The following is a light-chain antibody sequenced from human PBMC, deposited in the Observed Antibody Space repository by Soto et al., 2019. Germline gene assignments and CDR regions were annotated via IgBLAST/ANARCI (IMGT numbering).Light chain of an antibody. J-gene: IGLJ3*02. CDR2: DNN. CDR1: SSNIGSNY. CDR3: ATWDSSLSAGGV. V-gene: IGLV1-51*01. Sequence: QSVLTQPPSLSAAPGQKVTISCSGSSSNIGSNYVSWYQHLPGTAPKLLIYDNNKRPSRIPDRFSGSKSGTSATLDITGLQTGDEADYYCATWDSSLSAGGVFGGGTKLTVL.